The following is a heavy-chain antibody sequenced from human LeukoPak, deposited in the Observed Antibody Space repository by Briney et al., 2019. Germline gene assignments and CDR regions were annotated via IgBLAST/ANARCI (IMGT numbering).Heavy chain of an antibody. CDR3: AKDRGALVVVGSRYFDN. V-gene: IGHV3-23*01. J-gene: IGHJ4*02. D-gene: IGHD2-15*01. CDR1: GFTFSTYA. Sequence: GGSLRLSCAASGFTFSTYAMSWARPAPGKGLEWVSGISNSGDRTYYADSGKGRFTISRDNSKNTLLLQMNSLRADDTAVYYCAKDRGALVVVGSRYFDNWGQGTLVSVSS. CDR2: ISNSGDRT.